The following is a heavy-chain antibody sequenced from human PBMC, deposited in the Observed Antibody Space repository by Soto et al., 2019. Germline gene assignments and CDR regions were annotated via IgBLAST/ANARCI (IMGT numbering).Heavy chain of an antibody. CDR3: ARGRIAAAGTSEYFQY. J-gene: IGHJ1*01. D-gene: IGHD6-13*01. CDR2: INSGSA. CDR1: GESLRDYY. V-gene: IGHV4-34*01. Sequence: QVQLQQWGAGPLKSSETLSRTCAVYGESLRDYYWSWIRQPPGKGLEWIGEINSGSASYNPSLRSRVTISLETSKNQFSLKLSSLTAADTAVCYCARGRIAAAGTSEYFQYWGQGTLVTVSS.